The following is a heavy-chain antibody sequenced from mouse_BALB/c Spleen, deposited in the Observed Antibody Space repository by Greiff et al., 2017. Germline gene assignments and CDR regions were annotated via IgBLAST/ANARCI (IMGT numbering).Heavy chain of an antibody. V-gene: IGHV5-12-2*01. CDR1: GFTFSSYT. CDR3: ARQDGYYEGFDY. J-gene: IGHJ2*01. CDR2: ISNGGGST. Sequence: EVQRVESGGGLVQPGGSLKLSCAASGFTFSSYTMSWVRQTPEKRLEWVAYISNGGGSTYYPDTVKGRFTISRDNAKNTLYLQMSSLKSEDTAMYYCARQDGYYEGFDYWGQGTTLTVSS. D-gene: IGHD2-3*01.